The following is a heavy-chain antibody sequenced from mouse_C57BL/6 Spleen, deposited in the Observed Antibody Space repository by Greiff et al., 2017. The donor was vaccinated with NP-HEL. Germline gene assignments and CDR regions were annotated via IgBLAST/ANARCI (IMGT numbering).Heavy chain of an antibody. CDR3: ARDGGCYYGNPKDFDY. D-gene: IGHD2-1*01. Sequence: EVQVVESGGGLVKPGGSLKLSCAASGFTFSSYAMSWVRQTPEKRLEWVATISDGGSYTYYPDNVKGRFTISRDNAKNNLYLQMSHLKSEDTAMYYCARDGGCYYGNPKDFDYWGQGTTLTVSS. CDR2: ISDGGSYT. V-gene: IGHV5-4*01. CDR1: GFTFSSYA. J-gene: IGHJ2*01.